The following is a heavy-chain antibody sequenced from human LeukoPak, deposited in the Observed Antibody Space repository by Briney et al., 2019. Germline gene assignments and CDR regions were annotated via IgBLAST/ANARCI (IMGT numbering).Heavy chain of an antibody. CDR2: INHSGST. CDR3: ARGHSSSFYRYCMDV. CDR1: GGSFSGYF. J-gene: IGHJ6*03. V-gene: IGHV4-34*01. D-gene: IGHD6-6*01. Sequence: PSETLSLTCAVYGGSFSGYFRSWIRPAPGKGLEGIGEINHSGSTNYNPSLKSRVTISVDTSKNQFSLKLSSVTAADTAVYYCARGHSSSFYRYCMDVWGKGTTVTVSS.